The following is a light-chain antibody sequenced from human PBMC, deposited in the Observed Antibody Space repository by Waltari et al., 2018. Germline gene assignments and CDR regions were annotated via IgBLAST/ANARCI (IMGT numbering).Light chain of an antibody. V-gene: IGKV1-5*03. CDR3: QHFITYPRT. Sequence: DIQMTQSPSTLSASVGDSVTITCRASQSISPWLAWYQQKPGKAPNLLISKASSLESGVPSRFSGSGSGTLFTLTISSLQSDDFATYYCQHFITYPRTFGQGTKVEIK. CDR1: QSISPW. J-gene: IGKJ1*01. CDR2: KAS.